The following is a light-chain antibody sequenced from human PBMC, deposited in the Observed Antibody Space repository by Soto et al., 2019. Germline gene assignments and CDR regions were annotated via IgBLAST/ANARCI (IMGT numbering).Light chain of an antibody. CDR3: CSYADTSNWV. V-gene: IGLV2-23*01. Sequence: HSVLTQPASVSGSPGQSITISCTGTIDDVGKYDFVSWFQKHPGIVPKLIIYADKKRPSGVSNRFSGSKSGITASLTISGLQAEDEGDYYCCSYADTSNWVFGGGTKLTVL. CDR1: IDDVGKYDF. J-gene: IGLJ3*02. CDR2: ADK.